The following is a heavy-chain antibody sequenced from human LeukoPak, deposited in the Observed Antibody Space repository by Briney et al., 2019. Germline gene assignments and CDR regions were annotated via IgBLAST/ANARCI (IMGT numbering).Heavy chain of an antibody. V-gene: IGHV3-20*04. D-gene: IGHD2-2*01. CDR1: GLTFDDYG. J-gene: IGHJ6*03. CDR3: ARLRDPYCSSTSCSDYYYYYMDV. CDR2: INWNGGST. Sequence: GGSLRLSCAASGLTFDDYGMSWVRHAPGKGLEWVSGINWNGGSTVYADSVKGRFTISRDNAKNSLYLQMNSLRAEDTALYYCARLRDPYCSSTSCSDYYYYYMDVWGKGTTVTVSS.